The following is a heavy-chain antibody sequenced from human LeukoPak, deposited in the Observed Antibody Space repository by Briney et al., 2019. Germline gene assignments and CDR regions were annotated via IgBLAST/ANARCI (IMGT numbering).Heavy chain of an antibody. J-gene: IGHJ4*02. CDR1: GFTFSSYG. Sequence: GSLRLSCAASGFTFSSYGMHWVRQAPGKGLEWVAVIWYDGSNKYYADSVKGRFTISRDNSKNTLYLQMNSLRAEDTAVYYCARALAVADPFDYWGQGTLVTVSS. V-gene: IGHV3-33*01. CDR2: IWYDGSNK. CDR3: ARALAVADPFDY. D-gene: IGHD6-19*01.